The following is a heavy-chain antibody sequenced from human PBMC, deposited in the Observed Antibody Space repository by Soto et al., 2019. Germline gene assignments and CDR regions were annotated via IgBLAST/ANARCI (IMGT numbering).Heavy chain of an antibody. Sequence: GESLKISCKGSGYSFTSYWIGWVRQMPGKGLEWMGIIYPGDSDTRYSPSFQGQVTISADKFISTAYLQWSSLKASDTAMYYCARHRNSESSSWYYYYYGMDVWGQGTTVTV. J-gene: IGHJ6*02. CDR1: GYSFTSYW. D-gene: IGHD6-13*01. V-gene: IGHV5-51*01. CDR2: IYPGDSDT. CDR3: ARHRNSESSSWYYYYYGMDV.